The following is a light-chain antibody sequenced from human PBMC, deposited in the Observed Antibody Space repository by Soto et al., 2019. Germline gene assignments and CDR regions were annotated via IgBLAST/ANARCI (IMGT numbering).Light chain of an antibody. CDR3: QQYGSSPYT. V-gene: IGKV3-20*01. CDR1: QSVSRSY. J-gene: IGKJ2*01. Sequence: EIVLTQSPGTLSLSPGERATLSCRASQSVSRSYLAWYQQNPGQPPSLLIYATSSRATGIPDRFSGGGSGTDFTLTISRLEPADFAVYYCQQYGSSPYTFGQGTKLEIK. CDR2: ATS.